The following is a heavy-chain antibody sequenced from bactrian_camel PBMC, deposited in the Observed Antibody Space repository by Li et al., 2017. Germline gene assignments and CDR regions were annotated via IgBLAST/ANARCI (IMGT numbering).Heavy chain of an antibody. CDR1: RNLPRSGFC. CDR2: TVRGGLRP. CDR3: SSGITTTY. Sequence: VQLVESGGGSVQSGGSLKLACAASRNLPRSGFCMSWLRQAPGKERERVAATVRGGLRPHFADSVEGRFTISYDRAKKTVYLQMNSLKSEDTAVYYCSSGITTTYWGQGTQVTVS. J-gene: IGHJ4*01. V-gene: IGHV3S40*01. D-gene: IGHD2*01.